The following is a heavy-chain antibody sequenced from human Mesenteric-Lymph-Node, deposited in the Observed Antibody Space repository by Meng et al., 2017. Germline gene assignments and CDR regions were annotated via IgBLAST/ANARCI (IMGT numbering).Heavy chain of an antibody. V-gene: IGHV3-48*03. D-gene: IGHD3-9*01. CDR2: ISSSGSTI. CDR1: GFTFSSYE. Sequence: GESLKISCAASGFTFSSYEMNWVRQAPGKGLERVSYISSSGSTIYYADSVKGRFTISRDNAKNSLYLQMNSLRAEDTAVYYCATDILTGYRDAFDIWGQGTMVTVSS. CDR3: ATDILTGYRDAFDI. J-gene: IGHJ3*02.